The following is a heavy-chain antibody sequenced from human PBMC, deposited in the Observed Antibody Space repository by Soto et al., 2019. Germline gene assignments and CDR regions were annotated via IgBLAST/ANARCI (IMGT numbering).Heavy chain of an antibody. V-gene: IGHV4-31*03. Sequence: SETLSLTCTVSGGSISGGVHSWSWIRQPPGKGLEWIGYIYYSGSTYYNPSLKSRVTISVDTSKNQFSLKLSSVTAADTAVYYCATFWGPDPGSYYNDYWGQGTLVTVSS. CDR1: GGSISGGVHS. D-gene: IGHD3-10*01. CDR2: IYYSGST. J-gene: IGHJ4*02. CDR3: ATFWGPDPGSYYNDY.